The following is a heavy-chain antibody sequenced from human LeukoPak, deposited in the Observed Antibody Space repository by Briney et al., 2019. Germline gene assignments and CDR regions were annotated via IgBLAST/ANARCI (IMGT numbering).Heavy chain of an antibody. CDR2: ISYDGSSK. CDR1: GFTFSSYG. Sequence: GRSLRLSCAASGFTFSSYGMHWVRQAPGKGLEWVAVISYDGSSKYYADSVKGRFTISRDNSKNMLYLQMNSLRAEDTAVYYCAKDRDPSSLVILDYWGQGTLVTVSS. J-gene: IGHJ4*02. CDR3: AKDRDPSSLVILDY. D-gene: IGHD3-9*01. V-gene: IGHV3-30*18.